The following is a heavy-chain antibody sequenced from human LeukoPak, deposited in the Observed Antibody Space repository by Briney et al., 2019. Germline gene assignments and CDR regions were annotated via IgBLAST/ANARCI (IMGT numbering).Heavy chain of an antibody. J-gene: IGHJ5*02. Sequence: ASVKVSCKASGYTFTSYGISWVRQAPGQGLEWMGWISAYNGNTNYAQKLQGRVTMTTDTSTGTAYMELRSLRSDDTAVYYCARNGRYFDWLSYNWFDPWGQGTLVTVSS. CDR3: ARNGRYFDWLSYNWFDP. D-gene: IGHD3-9*01. CDR2: ISAYNGNT. V-gene: IGHV1-18*01. CDR1: GYTFTSYG.